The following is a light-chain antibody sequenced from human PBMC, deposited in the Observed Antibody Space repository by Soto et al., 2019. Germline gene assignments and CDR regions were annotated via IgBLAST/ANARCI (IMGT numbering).Light chain of an antibody. J-gene: IGLJ1*01. CDR3: SSYTSDSSYV. CDR1: SSDVGLYDY. V-gene: IGLV2-14*01. Sequence: SALTQPASVSWSPGQSITISCTGTSSDVGLYDYVSWYQQHPGKAPQLMIYAVSNRPSGVSNRFSASKSGNTASLFISGLQAEDEADYYCSSYTSDSSYVFGSGTKVTV. CDR2: AVS.